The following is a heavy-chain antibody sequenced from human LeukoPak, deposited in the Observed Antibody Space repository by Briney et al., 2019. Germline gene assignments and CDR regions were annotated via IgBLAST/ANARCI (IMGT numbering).Heavy chain of an antibody. Sequence: GGSLRLSCAASGFTFSSYGMHWVRRAPGKGLEWVAFIRYDGSNKYYADSVKGRFTISRDNSKNTLYLQMNSLRAEDTAVYYCAHSGSYSRPFDYWGQGTLVTVSS. CDR2: IRYDGSNK. J-gene: IGHJ4*02. CDR3: AHSGSYSRPFDY. V-gene: IGHV3-30*02. CDR1: GFTFSSYG. D-gene: IGHD1-26*01.